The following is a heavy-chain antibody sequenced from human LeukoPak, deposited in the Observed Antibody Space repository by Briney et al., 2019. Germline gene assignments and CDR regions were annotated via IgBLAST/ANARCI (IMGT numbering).Heavy chain of an antibody. D-gene: IGHD5-18*01. Sequence: PGRSLRLSCAASGFTFSIFGMHWVRQAPGKGPEWVATISYDGSKIYYEDSVKGRFIISRDNSKNMFHLQMNSLRPEDTAIYYCAKVSTALVYYYFGMDVWGQGTTVTVSS. CDR3: AKVSTALVYYYFGMDV. CDR1: GFTFSIFG. V-gene: IGHV3-30*18. CDR2: ISYDGSKI. J-gene: IGHJ6*02.